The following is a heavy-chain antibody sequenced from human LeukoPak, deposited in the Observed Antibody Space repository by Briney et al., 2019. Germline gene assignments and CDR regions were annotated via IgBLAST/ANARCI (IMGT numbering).Heavy chain of an antibody. CDR3: ARGYYDSSGYYQSI. CDR1: GGSISSYY. CDR2: IYYSGST. Sequence: SETLSLTCTVPGGSISSYYWSWIRQPPGKGLEWIGYIYYSGSTNYNPSLKSRVTISVDTSKNQFSLKLSSMTAADTAVYYCARGYYDSSGYYQSIWGQGTMVTVSS. D-gene: IGHD3-22*01. V-gene: IGHV4-59*01. J-gene: IGHJ3*02.